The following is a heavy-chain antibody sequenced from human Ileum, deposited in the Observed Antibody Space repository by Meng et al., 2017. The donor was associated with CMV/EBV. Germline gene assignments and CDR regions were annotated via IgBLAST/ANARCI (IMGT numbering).Heavy chain of an antibody. J-gene: IGHJ5*02. D-gene: IGHD6-19*01. CDR1: GYTFNAYH. Sequence: QAQLVQSGAEVKKPGASVKVSCKASGYTFNAYHVHWVRQAPGQGLEWMRWINPNSGGTKYAQKFRGRVTLTRDTSISTVYMDLTTITSDDTAVYYCARPYTSGWSNWFDPWGQGTLVTVSS. CDR2: INPNSGGT. CDR3: ARPYTSGWSNWFDP. V-gene: IGHV1-2*02.